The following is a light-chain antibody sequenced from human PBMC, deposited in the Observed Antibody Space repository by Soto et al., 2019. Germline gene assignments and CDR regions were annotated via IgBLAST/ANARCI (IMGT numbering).Light chain of an antibody. CDR2: DAS. CDR1: QSISSW. Sequence: DLQMTQSPSTLSASVGDRVTITCRASQSISSWLAWYQQKPGKAPKLLIYDASSLESGVPSRFRGSGSGTEFTLTISSLQPDDFATYYCQQYNSYAYTFGQGTKLEIK. CDR3: QQYNSYAYT. V-gene: IGKV1-5*01. J-gene: IGKJ2*01.